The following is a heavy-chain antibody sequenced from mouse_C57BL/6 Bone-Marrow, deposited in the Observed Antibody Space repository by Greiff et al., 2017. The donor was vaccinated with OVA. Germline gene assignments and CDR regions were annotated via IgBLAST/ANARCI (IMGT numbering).Heavy chain of an antibody. CDR2: IHPTSGST. CDR1: GYTFTSYW. J-gene: IGHJ3*01. V-gene: IGHV1-64*01. D-gene: IGHD1-1*01. CDR3: ARGLWAWFAY. Sequence: QVQLKQPGAELVKPGASVKLSCKASGYTFTSYWMHWVKQRPGQGLEWIGMIHPTSGSTNYNEKFKSKATLTVDKSSSPAYMQLSSLTSEDSAVYYCARGLWAWFAYWGQGTLVTVSA.